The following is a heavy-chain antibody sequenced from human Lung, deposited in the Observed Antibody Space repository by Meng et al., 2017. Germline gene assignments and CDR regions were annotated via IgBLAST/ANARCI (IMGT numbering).Heavy chain of an antibody. V-gene: IGHV5-51*01. CDR1: GYTFTSYW. Sequence: ESLKISCNGSGYTFTSYWIGWVRQMPGKGLEWMGIIYPGDSDTRYSPSFQGQVTFSGDKSISTAYLQWSSLKASGTGMYYCARRYYYNSGYYFDYWGQGTLVTVSS. CDR2: IYPGDSDT. J-gene: IGHJ4*02. CDR3: ARRYYYNSGYYFDY. D-gene: IGHD3-22*01.